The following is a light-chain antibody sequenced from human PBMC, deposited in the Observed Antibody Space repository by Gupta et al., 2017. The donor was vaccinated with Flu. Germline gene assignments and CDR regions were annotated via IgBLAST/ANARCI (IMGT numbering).Light chain of an antibody. Sequence: VTRERAAINSNRTSRSLVYTNKNTYLDWYQQRPGQSPKRLISKVYERDSGVPDRFSGSGSGTDFALKISSVEAEDVGIYYCKQGILRPWTFGQGTKVEIK. J-gene: IGKJ1*01. CDR3: KQGILRPWT. V-gene: IGKV2-30*01. CDR1: RSLVYTNKNTY. CDR2: KVY.